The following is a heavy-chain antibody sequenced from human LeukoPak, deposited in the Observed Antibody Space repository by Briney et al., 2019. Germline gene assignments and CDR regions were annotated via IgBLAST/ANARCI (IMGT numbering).Heavy chain of an antibody. CDR3: ATELVN. CDR2: INTDKNNT. J-gene: IGHJ4*02. V-gene: IGHV1-3*04. CDR1: GYTFTDYA. D-gene: IGHD1-1*01. Sequence: GASVEVSCKASGYTFTDYALHWVRQAPGQTLEWMGWINTDKNNTKYSPQFQGRVSITMDTSASTAYMELSSLTSQDTAVYYCATELVNWGQGTLVTVSA.